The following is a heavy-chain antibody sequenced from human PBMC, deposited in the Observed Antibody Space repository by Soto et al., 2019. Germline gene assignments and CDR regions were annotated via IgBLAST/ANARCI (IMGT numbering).Heavy chain of an antibody. Sequence: QVQLQESGPGLVKPSQTLSLTCTVSGGSISSGGYYWSWIRQHPGKGLEWIGYIYYSGSTYYNPPRKRRVTISVDTSKNQCSLKLSSVTAADTAVYYCARGPYGDYELKFDYWGQGTLVTVSS. D-gene: IGHD4-17*01. CDR3: ARGPYGDYELKFDY. V-gene: IGHV4-31*03. CDR2: IYYSGST. CDR1: GGSISSGGYY. J-gene: IGHJ4*02.